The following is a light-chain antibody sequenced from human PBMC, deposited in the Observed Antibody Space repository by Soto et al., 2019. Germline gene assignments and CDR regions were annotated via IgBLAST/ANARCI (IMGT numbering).Light chain of an antibody. CDR2: DVS. CDR3: SSYTSSSTLV. V-gene: IGLV2-14*01. CDR1: SSDVGGYNY. J-gene: IGLJ2*01. Sequence: QSALTQPASVSGSLGQSITISCTGTSSDVGGYNYVSWYQQHPGKAPKLRIYDVSNRPSGVSNRFSGSKSGNTASLTIYGLQAEDEADYYCSSYTSSSTLVFGKGTKLTVL.